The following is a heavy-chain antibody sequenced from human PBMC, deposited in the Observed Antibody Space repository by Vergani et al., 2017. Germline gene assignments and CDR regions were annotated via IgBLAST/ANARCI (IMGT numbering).Heavy chain of an antibody. CDR3: AKGTAVAHQHIEY. CDR2: VSFDGRDK. V-gene: IGHV3-30*18. Sequence: VQMVESGGGLVKPGGSLRLSCVASGFTFSHYSMNWVRQAPGKGLEWVAAVSFDGRDKYYGDSVRERFTISRDNSNNMLYLQMNSLRDEDTAIYYCAKGTAVAHQHIEYWGQGTLVTVSS. D-gene: IGHD1-7*01. CDR1: GFTFSHYS. J-gene: IGHJ4*02.